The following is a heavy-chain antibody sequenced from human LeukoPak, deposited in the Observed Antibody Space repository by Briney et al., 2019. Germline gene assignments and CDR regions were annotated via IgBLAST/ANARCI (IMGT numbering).Heavy chain of an antibody. J-gene: IGHJ6*03. CDR2: ISYDGSNK. CDR1: GFTFSSYA. V-gene: IGHV3-30*04. Sequence: GRSLRLSCAASGFTFSSYAMHWVRQAPGKGLEWVAVISYDGSNKYYADSVKGRFTISRDNSKNSLFLQMNSLRAEDTALYYCAKGSSGSYYPTDNFYYYYMDVWGKGTTVTISS. CDR3: AKGSSGSYYPTDNFYYYYMDV. D-gene: IGHD3-10*01.